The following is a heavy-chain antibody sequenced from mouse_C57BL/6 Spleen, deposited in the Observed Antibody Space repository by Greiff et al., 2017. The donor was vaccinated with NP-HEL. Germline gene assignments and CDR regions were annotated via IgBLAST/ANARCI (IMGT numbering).Heavy chain of an antibody. Sequence: DVQLQESGPGLVKPSQSLSLTCSVTGYSITSGSYWNWIRQFPGNKLEWMGYISYDGSNNYNPSIKNRISITRDTSKNQFFLKLNSVTTEDTATYYCASMVRRAWFAYWGQGTLVTVSA. CDR3: ASMVRRAWFAY. D-gene: IGHD1-1*02. V-gene: IGHV3-6*01. CDR2: ISYDGSN. J-gene: IGHJ3*01. CDR1: GYSITSGSY.